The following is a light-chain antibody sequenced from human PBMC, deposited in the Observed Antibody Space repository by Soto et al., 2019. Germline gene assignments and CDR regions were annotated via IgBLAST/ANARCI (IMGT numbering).Light chain of an antibody. Sequence: DIQMSQSPSSLSASVGDRVTMTCRASQIISLYLAWYQQKSGKAPKFLIYDASSLESGVPSRFSGSGSGTEFTLTISTLQPDDFATYYCQQCNTSPWTFGQGTKVDI. CDR1: QIISLY. CDR3: QQCNTSPWT. V-gene: IGKV1-5*01. J-gene: IGKJ1*01. CDR2: DAS.